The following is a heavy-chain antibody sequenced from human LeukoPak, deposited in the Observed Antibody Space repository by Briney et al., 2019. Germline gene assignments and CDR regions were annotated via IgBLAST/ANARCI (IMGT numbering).Heavy chain of an antibody. CDR2: IIPIFGTA. Sequence: GASVKVSCKASGGTFSSYAISWVREAPGQGREWMGGIIPIFGTANYAQKFQGRVTITTDESTSTAYRELSSLRSEDTAVYYCARDQNRMTTVTTFAFDIWGQGTMVTVSS. CDR3: ARDQNRMTTVTTFAFDI. J-gene: IGHJ3*02. D-gene: IGHD4-17*01. CDR1: GGTFSSYA. V-gene: IGHV1-69*05.